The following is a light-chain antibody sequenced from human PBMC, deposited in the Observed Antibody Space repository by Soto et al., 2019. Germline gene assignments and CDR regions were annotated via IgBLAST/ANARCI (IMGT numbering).Light chain of an antibody. CDR3: QQYNSYSQT. CDR2: AAS. V-gene: IGKV1-39*01. J-gene: IGKJ1*01. CDR1: QSITTY. Sequence: QMTQSPSSLSASVGDRVTITCRASQSITTYLNWYQQRPGKAPEVLIYAASRLQGGVPSRFSGSGSGTEFTLTISSLQPDDFATYYCQQYNSYSQTFGQGTKVEIK.